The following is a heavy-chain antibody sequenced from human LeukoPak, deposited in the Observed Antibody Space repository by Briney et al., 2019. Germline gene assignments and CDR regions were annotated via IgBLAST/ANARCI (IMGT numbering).Heavy chain of an antibody. D-gene: IGHD4-23*01. J-gene: IGHJ4*02. CDR2: ISFSGGST. V-gene: IGHV3-23*01. CDR3: AKWFRPQVVSGGFDY. CDR1: GFTFSRYA. Sequence: GGSLRLSCAASGFTFSRYAMSWVRQAPGKGLEWVSAISFSGGSTYYADSVKGRFIISRDNSKNTLYVQMNSLRAEDTAVYYCAKWFRPQVVSGGFDYWGQGTLVTVSS.